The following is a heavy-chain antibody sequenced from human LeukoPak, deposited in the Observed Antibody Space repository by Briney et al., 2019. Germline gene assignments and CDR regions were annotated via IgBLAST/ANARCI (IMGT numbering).Heavy chain of an antibody. CDR2: IWYDGSNK. Sequence: PGRSLRLSCAASGFTFSSYGMHWVRQAPGKGLEWVAVIWYDGSNKYYADSVKGRFTISRDNSKNTLYLQMNSLRAEDTAVYYCARESVEYPYFDYWGQGTLVTVSS. V-gene: IGHV3-33*01. J-gene: IGHJ4*02. CDR1: GFTFSSYG. D-gene: IGHD5-24*01. CDR3: ARESVEYPYFDY.